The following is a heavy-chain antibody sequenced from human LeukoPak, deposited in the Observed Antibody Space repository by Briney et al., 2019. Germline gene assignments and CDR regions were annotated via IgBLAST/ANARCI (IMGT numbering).Heavy chain of an antibody. Sequence: GGSLRLSCAASGFTFSRYWMHWLRQAPGKGPVWVSRISTEGSSTSYADSVKGRFTISRDNGKNTLYLQLNSLRAEDTAVYYCASYLTSIPSGMDVWGQGTTVTVSS. CDR2: ISTEGSST. J-gene: IGHJ6*02. V-gene: IGHV3-74*01. CDR3: ASYLTSIPSGMDV. CDR1: GFTFSRYW. D-gene: IGHD2/OR15-2a*01.